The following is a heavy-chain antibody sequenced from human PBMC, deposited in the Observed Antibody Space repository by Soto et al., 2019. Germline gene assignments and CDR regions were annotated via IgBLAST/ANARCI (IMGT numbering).Heavy chain of an antibody. J-gene: IGHJ4*02. CDR3: ARGFSAGKGSPPDY. CDR2: LNGSGGST. CDR1: GFTLRYFA. D-gene: IGHD3-10*01. Sequence: GAPGLPLSASGFTLRYFAITWVRPASGKGLEWVSGLNGSGGSTSSADSVKGRFAISRDNSKNTLYLQMNSLRDGDTAVYYCARGFSAGKGSPPDYWGQGTLVTVSS. V-gene: IGHV3-23*01.